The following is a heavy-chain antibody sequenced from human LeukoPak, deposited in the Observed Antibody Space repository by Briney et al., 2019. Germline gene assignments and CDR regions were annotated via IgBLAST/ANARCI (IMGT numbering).Heavy chain of an antibody. J-gene: IGHJ3*02. CDR3: ARDVASLSISWIPDACDI. D-gene: IGHD6-13*01. V-gene: IGHV3-23*01. Sequence: GGSLRLSCAASGFTFSSYAMSWVRQAPGKGLEWVSAISGSGGSTYYADSVKGRFTISRDNSKNTLYLQMNSLKPEDTAIYYCARDVASLSISWIPDACDIWGQGTMVTVSS. CDR1: GFTFSSYA. CDR2: ISGSGGST.